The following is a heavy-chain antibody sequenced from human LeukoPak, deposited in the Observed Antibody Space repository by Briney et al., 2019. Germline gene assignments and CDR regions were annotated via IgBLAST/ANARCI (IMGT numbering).Heavy chain of an antibody. CDR3: ARDSRGWYDNFHAFDM. J-gene: IGHJ3*02. D-gene: IGHD6-19*01. CDR1: GYTLSSYG. CDR2: ISTYSGDT. V-gene: IGHV1-18*01. Sequence: ASVKVSCKASGYTLSSYGISWVRHAPGQGLEWMGWISTYSGDTHYPQKFQGRVTMTTDTSTSTVYMELTSLRFDDTAVYYCARDSRGWYDNFHAFDMWGQGTMVTVSS.